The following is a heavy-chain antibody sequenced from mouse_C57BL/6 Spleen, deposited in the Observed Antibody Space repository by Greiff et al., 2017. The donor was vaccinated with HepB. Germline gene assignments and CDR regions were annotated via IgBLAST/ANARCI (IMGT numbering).Heavy chain of an antibody. D-gene: IGHD2-1*01. CDR2: ISSGGDYI. CDR1: GFTFSSYA. CDR3: TRGDGTGYFDV. Sequence: EVQRVESGEGLVKPGGSLKLSCAASGFTFSSYAMSWVRQTPEKRLEWVAYISSGGDYIYYADTVKGRFTISRDNARNTLYLQMSSLKSEDSAMYYCTRGDGTGYFDVWGTGTTVTVSS. V-gene: IGHV5-9-1*02. J-gene: IGHJ1*03.